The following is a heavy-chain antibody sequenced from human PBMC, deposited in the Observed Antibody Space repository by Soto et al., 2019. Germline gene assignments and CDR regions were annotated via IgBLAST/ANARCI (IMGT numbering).Heavy chain of an antibody. V-gene: IGHV1-69*12. J-gene: IGHJ5*02. Sequence: QVQLVQSGAEVKKPGSSVKVSCKASGGTFSSYAISWVRQAPGQGLEWMGGIIPIFGTANYAQKFQGRVTITADEXTXTXXMELSSLRSEDTAVYYCARERGYGTPTQRLAWFDPWGQGTLVTVSS. CDR2: IIPIFGTA. D-gene: IGHD6-25*01. CDR3: ARERGYGTPTQRLAWFDP. CDR1: GGTFSSYA.